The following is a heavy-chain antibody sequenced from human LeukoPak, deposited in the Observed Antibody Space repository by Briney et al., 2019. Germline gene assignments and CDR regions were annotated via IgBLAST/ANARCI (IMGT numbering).Heavy chain of an antibody. CDR2: IYYSGNT. CDR3: ARAGQGYCTSASCYLSLDY. V-gene: IGHV4-59*12. Sequence: SETLSLTCTVSGGSISNYHWSWLRQPPGKGLEWIGYIYYSGNTNYNPSLKSRVTISVDKSKNQFSLKLSSVTAADTAVYYCARAGQGYCTSASCYLSLDYWGQGTLVTVSS. D-gene: IGHD2-2*01. CDR1: GGSISNYH. J-gene: IGHJ4*02.